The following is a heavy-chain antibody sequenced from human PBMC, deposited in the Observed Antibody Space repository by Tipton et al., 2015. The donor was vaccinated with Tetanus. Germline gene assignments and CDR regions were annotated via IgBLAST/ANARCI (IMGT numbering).Heavy chain of an antibody. D-gene: IGHD3-3*01. CDR1: GGSVRSGDYY. J-gene: IGHJ5*02. CDR3: ARSHVFRFTLFGEEIPRSGRFDP. V-gene: IGHV4-61*03. Sequence: TLSLTCTVSGGSVRSGDYYWNWIRQSPGKRLEWIGNIYYSGDTAYNPSLQSRATIYLDTAKKHFSLRLSSVTAADTAVYYCARSHVFRFTLFGEEIPRSGRFDPWGQGTLVTVSS. CDR2: IYYSGDT.